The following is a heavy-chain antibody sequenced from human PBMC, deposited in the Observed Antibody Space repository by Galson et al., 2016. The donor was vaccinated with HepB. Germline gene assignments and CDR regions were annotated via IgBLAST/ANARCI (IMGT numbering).Heavy chain of an antibody. D-gene: IGHD4-17*01. CDR3: ATSVYGDYRFDDWYFDL. J-gene: IGHJ2*01. CDR2: IGTAGDT. V-gene: IGHV3-13*04. CDR1: GFTFSSYD. Sequence: SLRLSCAASGFTFSSYDMHWVRQATGKGLEWVSGIGTAGDTYYPGSVKGRFTISREDAKNSLYLQMYSLRAGDTAVYYCATSVYGDYRFDDWYFDLWGRGTLVTVSS.